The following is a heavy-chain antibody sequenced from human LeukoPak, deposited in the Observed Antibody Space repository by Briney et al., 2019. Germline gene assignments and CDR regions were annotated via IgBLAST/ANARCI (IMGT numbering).Heavy chain of an antibody. CDR3: ARADYYGSGSYYNPIDY. CDR2: IIPIFGTA. J-gene: IGHJ4*02. CDR1: GGTFSSYA. V-gene: IGHV1-69*01. D-gene: IGHD3-10*01. Sequence: SVKVSCKASGGTFSSYAISWVRQAPGQGLEWMGGIIPIFGTANYAQKFQGRVAITADESTSTAYMELSSLRSEDTAVYYCARADYYGSGSYYNPIDYWGQGTLVTVSS.